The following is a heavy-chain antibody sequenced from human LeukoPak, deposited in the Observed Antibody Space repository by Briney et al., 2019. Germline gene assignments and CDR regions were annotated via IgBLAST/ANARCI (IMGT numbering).Heavy chain of an antibody. CDR3: ARGGAAGTSGAFDI. Sequence: GGSLRLSCAASGFTFSSYSMNWVRQAPGKGLEWVSSISSSSSYIYYADSVKGRFTISRDNAKNSLYLQMNSLRAEDTAVYYCARGGAAGTSGAFDIWGQGTMVTVSS. V-gene: IGHV3-21*01. J-gene: IGHJ3*02. D-gene: IGHD6-13*01. CDR1: GFTFSSYS. CDR2: ISSSSSYI.